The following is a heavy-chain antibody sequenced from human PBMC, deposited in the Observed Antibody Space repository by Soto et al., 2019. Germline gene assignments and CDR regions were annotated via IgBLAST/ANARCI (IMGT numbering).Heavy chain of an antibody. J-gene: IGHJ4*02. CDR3: ARHRYSSGWGGVYYFDY. V-gene: IGHV4-59*08. CDR2: IYYSGST. Sequence: SETLSLTCTVSGGSISSYYWSWIRQPPGKGLEWIGYIYYSGSTNYNPSLKSRVTISVDTSKNQFSLKLSSVTAADTAVYYCARHRYSSGWGGVYYFDYWGQGTLVTVSS. D-gene: IGHD6-19*01. CDR1: GGSISSYY.